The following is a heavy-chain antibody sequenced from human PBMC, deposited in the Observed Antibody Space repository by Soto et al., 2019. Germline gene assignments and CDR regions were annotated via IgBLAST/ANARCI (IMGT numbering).Heavy chain of an antibody. J-gene: IGHJ4*02. CDR2: ISGSGGST. V-gene: IGHV3-23*01. CDR1: GFTFSSYA. D-gene: IGHD5-12*01. CDR3: ANNGRSGGYSGYDQEYYFDY. Sequence: GGSLRLSCAASGFTFSSYAMSWVRQAPGKGLEWVSAISGSGGSTYYADSVKGRFTISRDNSKNTLYLQMNSLRAEDTAVYYCANNGRSGGYSGYDQEYYFDYWGQGTLVTVSS.